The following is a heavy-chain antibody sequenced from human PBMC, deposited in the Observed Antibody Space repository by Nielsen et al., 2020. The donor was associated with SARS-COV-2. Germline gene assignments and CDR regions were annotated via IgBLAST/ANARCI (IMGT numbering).Heavy chain of an antibody. CDR3: ARVVTYYYDSSGYFDY. CDR1: GFTFSSYS. CDR2: ISSSSSYI. D-gene: IGHD3-22*01. Sequence: GESLKIPCAASGFTFSSYSMNWVRQAPGKGLEWVSSISSSSSYIYYADSVKGRFTISRDNAKNSLYLQMNSLRAEDTAVYYCARVVTYYYDSSGYFDYWGQGTLVTVSS. J-gene: IGHJ4*02. V-gene: IGHV3-21*01.